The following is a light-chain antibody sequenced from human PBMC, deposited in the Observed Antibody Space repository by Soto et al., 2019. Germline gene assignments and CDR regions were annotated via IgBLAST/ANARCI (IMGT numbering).Light chain of an antibody. V-gene: IGKV3-20*01. Sequence: LTQSPGTLSLSPEERATLSCRASQSVSSSYLAWYQQKPGQAPRLLIHGASSRATGIPDRFSGSGSGTDFTLTISRLEPEDFAVYYCQQYGSSPGTFGQGTRLEI. CDR2: GAS. CDR1: QSVSSSY. J-gene: IGKJ5*01. CDR3: QQYGSSPGT.